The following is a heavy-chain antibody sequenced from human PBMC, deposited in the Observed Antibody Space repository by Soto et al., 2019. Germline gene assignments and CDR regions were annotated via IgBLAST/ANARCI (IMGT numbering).Heavy chain of an antibody. CDR3: ARRLLPAALEDYGMDV. V-gene: IGHV4-31*02. CDR2: IYYSGST. CDR1: GGTISSGGYC. Sequence: TLCLTWTVSGGTISSGGYCWICNRQPPGKGLEWIGYIYYSGSTYYNPSLKSRVTISVDTSKNQFSLKLSSVTAADTAVYYCARRLLPAALEDYGMDVWGQGTTVTVSS. D-gene: IGHD2-2*01. J-gene: IGHJ6*02.